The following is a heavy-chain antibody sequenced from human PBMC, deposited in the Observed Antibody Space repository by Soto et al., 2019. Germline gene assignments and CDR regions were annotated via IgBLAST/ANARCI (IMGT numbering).Heavy chain of an antibody. J-gene: IGHJ6*02. CDR3: AKLAVAGYYYYGMDV. CDR2: IDPSDSYT. Sequence: GVSLKISCNGSGYSFTIYCISGVRQMPGKGLEWMGRIDPSDSYTNYSPSFQGHVTISADKSISTAYLQWSSLKASDTAMYYCAKLAVAGYYYYGMDVWGQGTTVTVSS. V-gene: IGHV5-10-1*01. CDR1: GYSFTIYC. D-gene: IGHD6-19*01.